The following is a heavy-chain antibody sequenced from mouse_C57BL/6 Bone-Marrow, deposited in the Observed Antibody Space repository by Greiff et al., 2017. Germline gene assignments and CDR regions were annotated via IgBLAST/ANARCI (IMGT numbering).Heavy chain of an antibody. Sequence: VQLQQSGPELVKPGDSVKISCKASGYSFTGYFMNWVMQSHGKSLEWIGRINPYNGDTFYNQKFKGKATLTVDKSSSTAHMELRSLTSEDSAVYYCARTPNLLLRYMDYWGQGTSVTVSS. CDR1: GYSFTGYF. D-gene: IGHD1-1*01. V-gene: IGHV1-20*01. CDR3: ARTPNLLLRYMDY. J-gene: IGHJ4*01. CDR2: INPYNGDT.